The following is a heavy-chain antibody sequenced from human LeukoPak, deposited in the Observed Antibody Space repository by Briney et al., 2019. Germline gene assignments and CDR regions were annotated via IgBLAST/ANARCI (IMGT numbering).Heavy chain of an antibody. CDR1: GFTFSRYA. V-gene: IGHV3-23*01. J-gene: IGHJ4*02. D-gene: IGHD5-12*01. CDR2: ISGSGAST. CDR3: AKGPIVAQDY. Sequence: GGSLRLSCAASGFTFSRYAMSWVRQAPGKGLEWVSAISGSGASTYYADSVKGRLTISRDNSKNTLYLQMNSLRAEDTAVYYCAKGPIVAQDYWGQGTLVTVSS.